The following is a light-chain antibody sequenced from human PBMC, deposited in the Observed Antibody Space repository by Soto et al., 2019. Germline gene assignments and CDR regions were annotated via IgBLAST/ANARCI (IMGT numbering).Light chain of an antibody. CDR2: GAS. J-gene: IGKJ1*01. Sequence: EIVLTQSPGTLSLSPGERATLSCRASQSVSSSYLAWYQQKPGQAPRLLIYGASSRATGILDRFSGSGSGTDFTLPISRLEPEDFAVYYCQQYGSSPPWTFGQGTKVEIK. CDR3: QQYGSSPPWT. V-gene: IGKV3-20*01. CDR1: QSVSSSY.